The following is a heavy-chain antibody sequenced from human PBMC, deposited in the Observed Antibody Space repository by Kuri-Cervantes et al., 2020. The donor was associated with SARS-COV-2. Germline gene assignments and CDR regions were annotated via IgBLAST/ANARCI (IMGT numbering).Heavy chain of an antibody. CDR1: GFTFSSYA. CDR2: ISYDGSNK. D-gene: IGHD3-3*01. J-gene: IGHJ4*02. V-gene: IGHV3-30-3*01. CDR3: ARSYDFWSGYLLYYFDY. Sequence: GGSLRLFCAASGFTFSSYAMHWVRQAPGKGLEWVAVISYDGSNKYYADSVKGRFTISRDNSKNTLYLQMGSLRAEDMAVYYCARSYDFWSGYLLYYFDYWGQGTLVTVSS.